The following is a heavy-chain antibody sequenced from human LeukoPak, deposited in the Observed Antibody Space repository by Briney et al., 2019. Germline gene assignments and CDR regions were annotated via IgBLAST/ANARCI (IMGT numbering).Heavy chain of an antibody. CDR1: GSTFSRFW. CDR2: INGAASTT. V-gene: IGHV3-74*01. J-gene: IGHJ4*02. Sequence: GGSLRLSCAASGSTFSRFWMHWVRQAPGKGLVWVSRINGAASTTNYADSVKGRFTISRDNAKNTLYLQMHSLRAEDTAVYYCARDRADFVTDYHPLFGQWGQGTLVTVSS. CDR3: ARDRADFVTDYHPLFGQ. D-gene: IGHD3-9*01.